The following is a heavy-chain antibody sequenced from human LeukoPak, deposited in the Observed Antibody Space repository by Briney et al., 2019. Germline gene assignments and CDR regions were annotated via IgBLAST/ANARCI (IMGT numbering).Heavy chain of an antibody. J-gene: IGHJ4*02. D-gene: IGHD1-26*01. CDR2: IYHSGST. CDR3: ARVQWELHPLFDY. Sequence: SETLSLTCTVSGYSISSGYYWGWIRQPPGKGLEWIGSIYHSGSTYYNPSLKSRVTIAVDTSKNQFFLKLNSVTAADTAVYYCARVQWELHPLFDYWGQGTLVTVSS. CDR1: GYSISSGYY. V-gene: IGHV4-38-2*02.